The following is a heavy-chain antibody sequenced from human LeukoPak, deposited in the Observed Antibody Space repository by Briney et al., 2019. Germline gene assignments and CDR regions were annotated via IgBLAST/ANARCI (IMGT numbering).Heavy chain of an antibody. Sequence: SVKVSYKASGGTFSSYAISWVRQAPGQGLEWMGGIIPIFGTANYAQKFQGRVTITTDESTSTAYMELSSLRSEDTAVYYCAALYNWNYGVANFDCWGQGTLVTVSS. CDR2: IIPIFGTA. D-gene: IGHD1-7*01. V-gene: IGHV1-69*05. J-gene: IGHJ4*02. CDR1: GGTFSSYA. CDR3: AALYNWNYGVANFDC.